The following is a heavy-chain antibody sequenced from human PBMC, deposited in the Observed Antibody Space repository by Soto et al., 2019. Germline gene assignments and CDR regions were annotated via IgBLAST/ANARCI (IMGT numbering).Heavy chain of an antibody. CDR1: GYTFVSFD. V-gene: IGHV1-8*01. Sequence: ASVKVSCKTSGYTFVSFDINWVRQATGQGLEWVGWLNPTSGNTGYAQKFRGRVTLTMNTSITTAYMELTSLRSEDTAMYYCVRGRDSSGWTGDFGYWGHGTLVTVSS. CDR2: LNPTSGNT. J-gene: IGHJ4*01. CDR3: VRGRDSSGWTGDFGY. D-gene: IGHD3-22*01.